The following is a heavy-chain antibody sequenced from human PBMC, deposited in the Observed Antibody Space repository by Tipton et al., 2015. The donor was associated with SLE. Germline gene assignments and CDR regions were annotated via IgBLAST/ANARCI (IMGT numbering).Heavy chain of an antibody. D-gene: IGHD7-27*01. J-gene: IGHJ3*02. V-gene: IGHV4-61*02. Sequence: TLSLTCTVSGGSVSSTTYYWSWIRQPAGKGLEWIGRIYTSGSTNYNPSLKSRVTISVDTSKNQFSLKLSSVTAADTAVYYCARELGMVAFDIWGQGTMVTVSS. CDR3: ARELGMVAFDI. CDR1: GGSVSSTTYY. CDR2: IYTSGST.